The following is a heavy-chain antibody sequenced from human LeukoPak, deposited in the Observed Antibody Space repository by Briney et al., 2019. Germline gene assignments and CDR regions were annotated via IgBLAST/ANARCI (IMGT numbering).Heavy chain of an antibody. V-gene: IGHV3-11*01. J-gene: IGHJ6*02. D-gene: IGHD1-26*01. CDR3: ASGSSEYYYYYGMDV. Sequence: GSLRLSCAASGFTFSDYYMSWIRQAPGKGLAWVSYISSSGSTIYYADSVKGRFTISRDNAKNSLYLQMNSLRAEDRAVYYCASGSSEYYYYYGMDVWGQGTTVTVSS. CDR1: GFTFSDYY. CDR2: ISSSGSTI.